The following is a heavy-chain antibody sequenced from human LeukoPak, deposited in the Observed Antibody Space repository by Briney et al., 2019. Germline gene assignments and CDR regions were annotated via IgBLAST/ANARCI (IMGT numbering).Heavy chain of an antibody. CDR2: INPSGGTT. CDR1: GYTFTSYY. J-gene: IGHJ6*03. V-gene: IGHV1-46*01. CDR3: ARGEGIAVAGTSYMDV. Sequence: GASVKVSCKASGYTFTSYYMHWVGQAPGQGLEWMGIINPSGGTTSYAQKFQGRVTMTRDMSTSTVYMELSSLRSEDTAMYYCARGEGIAVAGTSYMDVWGKGTTVTVSS. D-gene: IGHD6-19*01.